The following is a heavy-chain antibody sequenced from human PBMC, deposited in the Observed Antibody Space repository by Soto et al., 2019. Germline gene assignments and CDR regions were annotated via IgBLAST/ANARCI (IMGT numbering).Heavy chain of an antibody. V-gene: IGHV4-59*01. J-gene: IGHJ4*02. CDR2: IYYSGST. CDR3: AGRPYCSSTSCYYQYNDY. CDR1: GVAISSYY. Sequence: PSGTLSLTCTVSGVAISSYYWSWIRQPPGKGLEWIGYIYYSGSTNYNPSLKSRVTISVDTSKNQFSLKLSSVTAADTAVYYCAGRPYCSSTSCYYQYNDYGGQGTLVTVSS. D-gene: IGHD2-2*01.